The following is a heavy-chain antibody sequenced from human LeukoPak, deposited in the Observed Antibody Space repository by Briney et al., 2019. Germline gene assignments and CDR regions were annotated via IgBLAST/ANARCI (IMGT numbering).Heavy chain of an antibody. J-gene: IGHJ4*02. CDR2: IWYDGSNK. V-gene: IGHV3-33*06. CDR1: GLTFSSYG. D-gene: IGHD2-2*01. CDR3: AKGAGLYCSSTTCPDHFDY. Sequence: GGSLRLSCAASGLTFSSYGMHWVRHAPGKGLEWVAGIWYDGSNKYYADSVKGRFTISRDNSKNTLYLQMNSLRAEDTAVYYCAKGAGLYCSSTTCPDHFDYWGQGTLVTVSS.